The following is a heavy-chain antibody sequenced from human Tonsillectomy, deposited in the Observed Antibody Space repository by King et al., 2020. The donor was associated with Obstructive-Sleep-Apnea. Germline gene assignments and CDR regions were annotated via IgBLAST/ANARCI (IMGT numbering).Heavy chain of an antibody. J-gene: IGHJ4*02. Sequence: VQLVQSGAEVKKPGASVKVSCKASGYTFTGYYMHWVRRAPGQGLEWMGWINPNNGDTNYAQKFQGWVTMTRDTSSSTAYMELSRLRSDDTAVYYCAREAGGYRSGWCDYWGQGTLVTVSS. CDR2: INPNNGDT. CDR1: GYTFTGYY. CDR3: AREAGGYRSGWCDY. D-gene: IGHD6-19*01. V-gene: IGHV1-2*04.